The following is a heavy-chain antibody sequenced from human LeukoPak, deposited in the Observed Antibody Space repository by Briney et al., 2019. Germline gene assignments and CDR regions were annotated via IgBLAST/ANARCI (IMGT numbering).Heavy chain of an antibody. CDR2: IKSKTYGGTT. Sequence: GGSLRLSCAASGFTFSNAWMSWVRQAPGKGLEWVGRIKSKTYGGTTDYAAPVKGRFTISRDDSKNTLYLQMNSLKTEDTAVYYCTTFDYYDSSGNWGQGTLVTVSS. D-gene: IGHD3-22*01. CDR3: TTFDYYDSSGN. CDR1: GFTFSNAW. V-gene: IGHV3-15*01. J-gene: IGHJ4*02.